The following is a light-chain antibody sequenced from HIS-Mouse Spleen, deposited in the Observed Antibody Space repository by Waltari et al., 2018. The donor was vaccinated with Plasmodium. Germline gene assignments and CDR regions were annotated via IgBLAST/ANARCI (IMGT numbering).Light chain of an antibody. Sequence: QSALTQPPSASGSPGQSVTIPCTGTSSDVGGYNYVSWYQQHPGKAPKLMIDEVSKRPSGGPDRFSGSKSGNTASLTVSGLQAEDEADYYCSSYAGSNNLVFGGGTKLTVL. CDR2: EVS. J-gene: IGLJ2*01. CDR1: SSDVGGYNY. CDR3: SSYAGSNNLV. V-gene: IGLV2-8*01.